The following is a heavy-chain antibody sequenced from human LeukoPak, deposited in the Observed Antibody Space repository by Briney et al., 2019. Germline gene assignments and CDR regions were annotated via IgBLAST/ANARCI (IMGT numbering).Heavy chain of an antibody. D-gene: IGHD6-19*01. V-gene: IGHV3-30*04. CDR2: ISYDGANK. CDR1: GFTFRNYA. CDR3: ARGVRIAVAGNIDY. J-gene: IGHJ4*02. Sequence: PGGSLRLSCAVSGFTFRNYAMHWVRQAPGKGLGWVVVISYDGANKHYADSVKGRFTISRDNSKNTLYMQMNSLRAEDTAVYYCARGVRIAVAGNIDYWGQGTLVTVSS.